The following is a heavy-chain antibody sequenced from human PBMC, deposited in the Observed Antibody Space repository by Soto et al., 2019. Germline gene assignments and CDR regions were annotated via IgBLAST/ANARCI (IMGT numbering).Heavy chain of an antibody. V-gene: IGHV4-39*01. Sequence: PSETLSLTCTASGDSISSSRYYWGWIRQPPGKGLEWIGSIYYSGNAYYNPSLKSRVTISADTSKNQFSLKLSSVTAADTAVYYCARHSVVVAATSLQYFDYLGQGTLVTVSS. CDR2: IYYSGNA. CDR3: ARHSVVVAATSLQYFDY. D-gene: IGHD2-15*01. J-gene: IGHJ4*02. CDR1: GDSISSSRYY.